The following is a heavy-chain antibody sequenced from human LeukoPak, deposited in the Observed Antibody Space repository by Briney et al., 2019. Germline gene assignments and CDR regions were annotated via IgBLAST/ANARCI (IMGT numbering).Heavy chain of an antibody. D-gene: IGHD2-2*01. CDR1: GGSISSYY. V-gene: IGHV4-59*01. CDR2: IYYSGST. Sequence: PSETLSLTCTVSGGSISSYYWSWIRQPPGKGLEWIGYIYYSGSTNYNPSLKSRVTISVDTSKNQFSLKLSSVTAADTAVYYCAREVVPDAIDHWFDPWGQGTLVTVSS. J-gene: IGHJ5*02. CDR3: AREVVPDAIDHWFDP.